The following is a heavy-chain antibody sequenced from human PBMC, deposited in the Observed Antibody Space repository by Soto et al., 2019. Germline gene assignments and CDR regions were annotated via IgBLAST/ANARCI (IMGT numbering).Heavy chain of an antibody. J-gene: IGHJ6*02. Sequence: GGSLRLSCAASGFTFSSYAMSWVRQAPGKGLEWVSAISGSGGSTYYADSVKGRFTISRDNSKNTLYLQMNSLRAEDMAVYYCVKDWNQGLLWFGEPNAPPKGVSYGMDVWGQGTTVTVSS. CDR1: GFTFSSYA. CDR3: VKDWNQGLLWFGEPNAPPKGVSYGMDV. V-gene: IGHV3-23*01. CDR2: ISGSGGST. D-gene: IGHD3-10*01.